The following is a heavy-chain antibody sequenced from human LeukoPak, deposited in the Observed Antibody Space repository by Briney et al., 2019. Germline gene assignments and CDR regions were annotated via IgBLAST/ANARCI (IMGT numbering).Heavy chain of an antibody. V-gene: IGHV1-18*01. D-gene: IGHD4-17*01. Sequence: ASVKVSCKASGYTFTSYGISWVRRAPGQGLEWMGWISAYNGNTNYAQKLLGRVTMTTDTSTSTAYMELRSPRPDDTAVYYCAVGVTTSFHFDYWGQGTLVTVSS. CDR1: GYTFTSYG. CDR3: AVGVTTSFHFDY. CDR2: ISAYNGNT. J-gene: IGHJ4*02.